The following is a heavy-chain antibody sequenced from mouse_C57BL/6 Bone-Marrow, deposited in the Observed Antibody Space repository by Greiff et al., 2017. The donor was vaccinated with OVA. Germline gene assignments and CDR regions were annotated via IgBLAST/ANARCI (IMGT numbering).Heavy chain of an antibody. Sequence: DVKLVESGGGLVQPGGSLSLSCAASGFTFTDYYMSWVRQPPGKALEWLGFIRNKANGYTTEYSASVKGRFTISRDNSQSILYLQMNALRAEDSATYYCARSHYYGSHDVWGTGTTVTVSS. CDR1: GFTFTDYY. D-gene: IGHD1-1*01. V-gene: IGHV7-3*01. J-gene: IGHJ1*03. CDR2: IRNKANGYTT. CDR3: ARSHYYGSHDV.